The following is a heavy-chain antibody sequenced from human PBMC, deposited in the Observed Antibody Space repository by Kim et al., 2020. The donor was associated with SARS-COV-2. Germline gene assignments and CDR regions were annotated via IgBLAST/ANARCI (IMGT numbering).Heavy chain of an antibody. J-gene: IGHJ1*01. CDR1: GGSISSGCYY. CDR3: ARDYYDSSGYYYYPYFQH. CDR2: IYYSGST. V-gene: IGHV4-31*03. Sequence: SETLSLTCTVSGGSISSGCYYWSWIRQHPGKGLEWIGYIYYSGSTYYNPSLKSRVTISVDTSKNQFPLKLSSVTAADTAVYYCARDYYDSSGYYYYPYFQHWGQGTLVTVSS. D-gene: IGHD3-22*01.